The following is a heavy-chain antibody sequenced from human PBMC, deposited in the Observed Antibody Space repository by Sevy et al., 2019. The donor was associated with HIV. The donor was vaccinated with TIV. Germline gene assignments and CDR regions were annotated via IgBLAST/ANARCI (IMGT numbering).Heavy chain of an antibody. CDR2: ISHDGINE. Sequence: GGSLRLSCIGSGFSFSYYGIHWVRQSPGKGLDWVALISHDGINEYYADSVKGRFTISRDNSKNSLYLQMNSLRAEDTAVYYCARVPPILEWLLSEEYFQHWGQGTLVTVSS. CDR3: ARVPPILEWLLSEEYFQH. D-gene: IGHD3-3*01. J-gene: IGHJ1*01. V-gene: IGHV3-30*03. CDR1: GFSFSYYG.